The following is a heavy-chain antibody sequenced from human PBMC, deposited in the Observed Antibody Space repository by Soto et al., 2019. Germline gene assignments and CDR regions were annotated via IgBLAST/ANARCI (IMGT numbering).Heavy chain of an antibody. V-gene: IGHV4-30-2*02. Sequence: SETLSLTCAVSGGSISSGGYSWSWIRQPPGKGLEWIGYIYHSGSTYYNPSLKSRVTISVDTSKNQFSLKLSSVTAADTALYYCARRYGGAFDSRAQRTMDTGSS. CDR2: IYHSGST. CDR3: ARRYGGAFDS. J-gene: IGHJ3*02. CDR1: GGSISSGGYS. D-gene: IGHD4-17*01.